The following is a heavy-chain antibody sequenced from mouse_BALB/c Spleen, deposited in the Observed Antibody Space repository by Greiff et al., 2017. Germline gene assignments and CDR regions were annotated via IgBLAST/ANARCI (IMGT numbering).Heavy chain of an antibody. CDR1: GFTFSSFG. Sequence: VQLVESGGGLVQPGGSRKLSCAASGFTFSSFGMHWVRQAPEKGLEWVAYISSGSSTIYYADTVKGRFTIARDNPKNTLFLQMTSLRSEDTAMYYCARGYGSPMDYWGQGTSVTVSS. D-gene: IGHD1-1*01. J-gene: IGHJ4*01. CDR3: ARGYGSPMDY. V-gene: IGHV5-17*02. CDR2: ISSGSSTI.